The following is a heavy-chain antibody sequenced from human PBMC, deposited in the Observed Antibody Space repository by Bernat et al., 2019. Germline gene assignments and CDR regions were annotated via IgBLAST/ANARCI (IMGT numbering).Heavy chain of an antibody. J-gene: IGHJ4*02. CDR1: GGSISSSSYY. V-gene: IGHV4-39*01. CDR2: IYYSGST. Sequence: QLQLQESGPGLVKPSETLSLTCTVSGGSISSSSYYWGWIRQPPGKGLEWIGSIYYSGSTYYNPSLKSRVTISVDTSKNQFSLKLGSVTAADTAVYYCARAYDYIWGSYRSYYFDYWGQGTLVTVSS. D-gene: IGHD3-16*02. CDR3: ARAYDYIWGSYRSYYFDY.